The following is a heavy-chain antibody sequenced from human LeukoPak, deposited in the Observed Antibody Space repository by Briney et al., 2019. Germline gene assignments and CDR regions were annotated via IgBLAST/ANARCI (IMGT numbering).Heavy chain of an antibody. J-gene: IGHJ4*02. V-gene: IGHV3-30-3*01. Sequence: GGSLRLSCAASGFTFSSYAMHWVRQAPGKGLEWVAVISYDGSNKYYADSVKGRFTISRDNSKNTLYLQMNSLRAEDTAVYYCARAGPPWYSTYFWGPFDYWGQGTLVTVSS. D-gene: IGHD6-13*01. CDR1: GFTFSSYA. CDR2: ISYDGSNK. CDR3: ARAGPPWYSTYFWGPFDY.